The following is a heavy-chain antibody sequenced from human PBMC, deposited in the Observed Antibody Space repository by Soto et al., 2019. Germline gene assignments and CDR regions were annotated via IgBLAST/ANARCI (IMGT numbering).Heavy chain of an antibody. CDR2: ISRDGRST. J-gene: IGHJ4*02. CDR3: VKEANPFINTLVVLIFDY. CDR1: GFTFSSYA. D-gene: IGHD3-22*01. Sequence: GGSLRLSCAASGFTFSSYAMSWVRQAPGKGLEWVSAISRDGRSTFYADSVKGRFTISRDNSKNTLYLRMNSLRSDDTAVYYCVKEANPFINTLVVLIFDYWGQGTQVTVSS. V-gene: IGHV3-23*01.